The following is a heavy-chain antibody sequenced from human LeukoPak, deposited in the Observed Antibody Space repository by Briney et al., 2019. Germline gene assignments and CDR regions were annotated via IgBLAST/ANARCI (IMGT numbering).Heavy chain of an antibody. CDR3: ARVYSSSLYGDAFHI. V-gene: IGHV3-23*01. J-gene: IGHJ3*02. D-gene: IGHD6-13*01. CDR2: ISGDASVS. CDR1: GFTFSSYA. Sequence: TGGSLRLSCAASGFTFSSYAMTWVRQAPGKGLEWVSGISGDASVSKDADSVKGRFNISRDNSKNTLYLQLNSLRVEDTAIYYCARVYSSSLYGDAFHIGAQGTRVTV.